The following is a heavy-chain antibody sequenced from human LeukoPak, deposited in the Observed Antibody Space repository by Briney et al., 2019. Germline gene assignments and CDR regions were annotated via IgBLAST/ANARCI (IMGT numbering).Heavy chain of an antibody. Sequence: GGSLRLSCAASGFTFSTYAMNWVCQAPGKGLEWVSSISSSNNYIYYADSVKGRFTISRDNAKNSLYLQMNSLRAEDTAVYYYARDLYCHTTSCSGNAFDIWGQGTMVTVSS. V-gene: IGHV3-21*01. CDR1: GFTFSTYA. D-gene: IGHD2-2*01. CDR2: ISSSNNYI. J-gene: IGHJ3*02. CDR3: ARDLYCHTTSCSGNAFDI.